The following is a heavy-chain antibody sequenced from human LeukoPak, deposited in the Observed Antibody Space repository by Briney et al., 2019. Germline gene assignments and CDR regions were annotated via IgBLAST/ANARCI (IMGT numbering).Heavy chain of an antibody. D-gene: IGHD3-22*01. CDR3: ARGRLTYYYDSSGYYFISQNDAFDI. CDR2: INHSGST. Sequence: SETLSLTCAVYGGSFSGYYWRWIRQPPGKGLEWIGEINHSGSTNYNPSLKSRVTISVDTSKNQFSLKLSSVTAADTAVYYCARGRLTYYYDSSGYYFISQNDAFDIWGQGTMVTVSS. V-gene: IGHV4-34*01. J-gene: IGHJ3*02. CDR1: GGSFSGYY.